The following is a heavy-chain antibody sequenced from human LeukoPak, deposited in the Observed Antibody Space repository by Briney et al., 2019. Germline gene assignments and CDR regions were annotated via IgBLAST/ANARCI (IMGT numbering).Heavy chain of an antibody. CDR1: GDSITSNSFY. D-gene: IGHD6-13*01. J-gene: IGHJ4*02. V-gene: IGHV4-39*07. CDR3: ASSGYSSSWFQTVDY. CDR2: VYYSGSS. Sequence: SETLSLTCTVSGDSITSNSFYWAWIRQPPGKGLEWIGSVYYSGSSYSNPSLRSRVSISVDTPKNQFSLKVTSVTAADTAVYYCASSGYSSSWFQTVDYWGQGTLVTVSS.